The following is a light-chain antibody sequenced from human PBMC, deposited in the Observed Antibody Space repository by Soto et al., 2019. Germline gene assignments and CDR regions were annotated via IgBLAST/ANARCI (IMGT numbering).Light chain of an antibody. CDR3: CSYAGSYTVWV. J-gene: IGLJ1*01. V-gene: IGLV2-11*01. CDR2: DVS. CDR1: SSDVGGYNY. Sequence: QSALTQPRSVSGSPGQSVTISCTGTSSDVGGYNYVSWYQQHPGKAPKLMIYDVSKRPSGVPDRFSGSKSGNTASLIISGLQAEDEADYYCCSYAGSYTVWVFGTGTKVTVL.